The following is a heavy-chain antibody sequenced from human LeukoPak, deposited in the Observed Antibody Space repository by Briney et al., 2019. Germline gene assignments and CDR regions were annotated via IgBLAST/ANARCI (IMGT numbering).Heavy chain of an antibody. CDR2: IYHSGSA. CDR1: GYSISSGYY. J-gene: IGHJ3*02. Sequence: SETLSLTCTVSGYSISSGYYWGWIRQPPGKGLEWIGRIYHSGSAYYNPSLKSRVTISEDTSKNQFSLTLSSVTAADTAVYYCAREEEDIVVVVAATEEIIAFDIWGQGTMVTVSS. D-gene: IGHD2-15*01. V-gene: IGHV4-38-2*02. CDR3: AREEEDIVVVVAATEEIIAFDI.